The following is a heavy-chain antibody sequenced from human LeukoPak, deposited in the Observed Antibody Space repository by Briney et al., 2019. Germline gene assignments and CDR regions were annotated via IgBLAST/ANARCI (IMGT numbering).Heavy chain of an antibody. CDR3: ARDRRYYDSSGYADY. CDR2: IYTSGST. V-gene: IGHV4-4*07. Sequence: PSETLSLTCTVSGGSISSYYWSWIRQPAGKGLEWIGRIYTSGSTNYNPSLKSRVTMSVDTSKNQFSLKLSSVTAADTAVYYCARDRRYYDSSGYADYWGQGTLVTVST. J-gene: IGHJ4*02. CDR1: GGSISSYY. D-gene: IGHD3-22*01.